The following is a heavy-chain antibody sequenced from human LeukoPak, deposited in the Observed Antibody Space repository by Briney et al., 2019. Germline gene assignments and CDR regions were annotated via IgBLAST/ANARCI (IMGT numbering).Heavy chain of an antibody. V-gene: IGHV4-59*01. CDR2: IYYSGST. CDR1: GGSISSYY. Sequence: SETLSLTCAVSGGSISSYYWSWIRQPPGKGLEWVGYIYYSGSTNYNPSLKSRVTISVDTSKNQFSLKLSSVTAADTAVYYCARGGNWEYYYYGMDVWGQGTTVTVSS. D-gene: IGHD7-27*01. CDR3: ARGGNWEYYYYGMDV. J-gene: IGHJ6*02.